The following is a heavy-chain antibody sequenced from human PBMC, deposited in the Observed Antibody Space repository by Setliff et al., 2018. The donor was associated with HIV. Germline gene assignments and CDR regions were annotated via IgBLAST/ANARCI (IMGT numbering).Heavy chain of an antibody. D-gene: IGHD6-13*01. CDR3: ARDCRVGWVFTYGMDV. V-gene: IGHV1-46*01. CDR1: GFTFTNYY. Sequence: ASVKVSCKASGFTFTNYYIHWVRQAPGQGLEWMGIFNPTGGSTSYAQKFQGRVTMTSDMSTSTVYMELNSLRPEDTAVYYCARDCRVGWVFTYGMDVWGQGTLVTVSS. J-gene: IGHJ6*02. CDR2: FNPTGGST.